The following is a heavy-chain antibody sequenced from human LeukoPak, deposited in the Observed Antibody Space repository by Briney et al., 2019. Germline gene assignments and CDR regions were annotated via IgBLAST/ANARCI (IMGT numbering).Heavy chain of an antibody. V-gene: IGHV1-18*01. CDR1: GYTFTSYG. Sequence: GASVKVSCKASGYTFTSYGISWVRQAPGQGLEWMGWISAYNGNTNYAQKLQGRVTMTTDTSTSTAYMELSRLRSDDTAVYYCARGHYDSSGYRTYYYYYYMDVWGKGTTVTVSS. CDR2: ISAYNGNT. J-gene: IGHJ6*03. CDR3: ARGHYDSSGYRTYYYYYYMDV. D-gene: IGHD3-22*01.